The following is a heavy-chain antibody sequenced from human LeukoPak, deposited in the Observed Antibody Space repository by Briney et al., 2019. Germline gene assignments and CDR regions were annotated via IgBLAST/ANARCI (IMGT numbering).Heavy chain of an antibody. Sequence: GSLRLSCAASGFTFSSSWMHWVRQGPGKGLVWVSRINGIETITNYADSVKGRFTISRDNAKNTVYLQMSSLRAEDTAIYYCVRGWIDAFDLWGQGTVVTVSS. D-gene: IGHD1-1*01. CDR2: INGIETIT. CDR3: VRGWIDAFDL. J-gene: IGHJ3*01. V-gene: IGHV3-74*01. CDR1: GFTFSSSW.